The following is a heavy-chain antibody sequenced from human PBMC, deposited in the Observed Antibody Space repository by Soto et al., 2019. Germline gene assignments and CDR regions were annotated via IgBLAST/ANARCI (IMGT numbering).Heavy chain of an antibody. CDR3: AKDSAYFGPDY. Sequence: GGSLRLSCAASGFTFSSYGMHWVRQAPGKGLEWVAVISSDGSNKYYADSVKGRFTISRDNSKNTLYLQMNSLRAEDTAVYYCAKDSAYFGPDYWGQGTLVTVSS. CDR2: ISSDGSNK. V-gene: IGHV3-30*18. J-gene: IGHJ4*02. D-gene: IGHD3-9*01. CDR1: GFTFSSYG.